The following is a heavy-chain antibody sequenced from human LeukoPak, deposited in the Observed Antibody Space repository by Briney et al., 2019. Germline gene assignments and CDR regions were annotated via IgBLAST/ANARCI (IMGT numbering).Heavy chain of an antibody. J-gene: IGHJ4*02. D-gene: IGHD6-19*01. CDR3: AREVIAVAGYFDY. V-gene: IGHV3-33*01. CDR2: IWYDGSNK. CDR1: GFTFSSYG. Sequence: PGGSLRLSCAASGFTFSSYGMHWVRQAPGKGLEWVAVIWYDGSNKYYADSVKGRFTISRDNSKNTLYLQMNSLRAEDTAVYYCAREVIAVAGYFDYWGQGTLVTVSS.